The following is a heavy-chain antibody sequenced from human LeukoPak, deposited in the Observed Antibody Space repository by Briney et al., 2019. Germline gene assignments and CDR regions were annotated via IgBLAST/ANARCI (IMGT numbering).Heavy chain of an antibody. V-gene: IGHV3-20*04. J-gene: IGHJ3*02. Sequence: GGSLRLSCSASGFTFEDYDMSWVRHAPGKGLEGVSGINWNGGSTGYADSVKGRFSIYRDDAKNSLYLQMNSLRAEDTALYYCATDGRYYYGSGMVFDIWGQGTRVTVSS. D-gene: IGHD3-10*01. CDR2: INWNGGST. CDR1: GFTFEDYD. CDR3: ATDGRYYYGSGMVFDI.